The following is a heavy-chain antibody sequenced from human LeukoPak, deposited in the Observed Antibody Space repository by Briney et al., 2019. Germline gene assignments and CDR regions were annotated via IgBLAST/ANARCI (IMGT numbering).Heavy chain of an antibody. CDR3: ARGGVKVSTVVTPPPYYCMDV. CDR1: GGSISSYY. V-gene: IGHV4-4*07. J-gene: IGHJ6*03. D-gene: IGHD4-23*01. Sequence: SETLSLTCTVSGGSISSYYWSWIRQPAGKGLEWIGRIYTSGSTNYNPSLKSRVTMSVDTSKNQFSLKLSSVTAADTAVYYCARGGVKVSTVVTPPPYYCMDVWGKGTTVTVSS. CDR2: IYTSGST.